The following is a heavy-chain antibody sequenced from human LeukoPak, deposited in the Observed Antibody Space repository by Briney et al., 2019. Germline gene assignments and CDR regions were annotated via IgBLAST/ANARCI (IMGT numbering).Heavy chain of an antibody. CDR1: GYTFTGYY. V-gene: IGHV1-2*02. D-gene: IGHD5-24*01. J-gene: IGHJ4*02. Sequence: ASVKVSCKASGYTFTGYYMHWVRQAPGQGIEWMGWINPNSGGTNYAQKLQGRVTMTRDTSISTAYMELSRLRSDDTAVYYCAILRDGYNYRWVFDYWGQGPLVTVSS. CDR3: AILRDGYNYRWVFDY. CDR2: INPNSGGT.